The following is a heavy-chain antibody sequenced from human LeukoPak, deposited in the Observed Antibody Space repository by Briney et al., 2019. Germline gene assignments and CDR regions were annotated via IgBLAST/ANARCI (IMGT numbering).Heavy chain of an antibody. CDR1: GFTFSSYG. V-gene: IGHV3-30*18. J-gene: IGHJ4*02. CDR2: ISYDGSNK. D-gene: IGHD6-13*01. Sequence: PGRSLRLSCAASGFTFSSYGMHWVRQAPGKGLEWVAVISYDGSNKYYADSVKGRFTISRDNSKNTLYLQMNSLRAEDTAVYYCAKSPGIADSSSFYFDYWGQGTLVTVSS. CDR3: AKSPGIADSSSFYFDY.